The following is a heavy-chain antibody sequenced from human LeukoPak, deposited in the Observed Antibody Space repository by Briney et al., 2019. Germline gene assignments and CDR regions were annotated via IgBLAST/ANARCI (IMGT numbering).Heavy chain of an antibody. CDR3: ARGTLKAAATDFDY. CDR2: INWNGGST. V-gene: IGHV3-20*04. CDR1: GFTFDDYG. Sequence: LSGGSLRLSCAASGFTFDDYGMSWVRQAPGKGLEWVPGINWNGGSTGYADSVKGRFTISRDNAKNSLYLQMNSLRAEDTALYYCARGTLKAAATDFDYWGQGTLVTVSS. D-gene: IGHD6-13*01. J-gene: IGHJ4*02.